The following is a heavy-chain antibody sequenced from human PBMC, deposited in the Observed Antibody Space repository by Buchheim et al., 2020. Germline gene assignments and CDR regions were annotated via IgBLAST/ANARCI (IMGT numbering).Heavy chain of an antibody. Sequence: QVQLVQSGAEVKKPGASVKVSCKASGYTFTGYYMHWVRQAPGQGLEWMGWINPNSGGTNYAQQFQGWVTMTRATSISTAYMELSRLRSDDTAVYYCARGAYYDILTGHHGDNWFDPWGQGTL. CDR1: GYTFTGYY. CDR3: ARGAYYDILTGHHGDNWFDP. CDR2: INPNSGGT. J-gene: IGHJ5*02. D-gene: IGHD3-9*01. V-gene: IGHV1-2*04.